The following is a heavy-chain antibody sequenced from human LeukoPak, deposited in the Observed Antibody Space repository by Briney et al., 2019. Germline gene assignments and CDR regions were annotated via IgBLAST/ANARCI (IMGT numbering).Heavy chain of an antibody. Sequence: PGGSLRLSCAASGFTFSSYSMNWVRQAPGKGLEWVSSISSSSSYIYYADSVKGRFTISRDNAKNSLYLQMNSLRAEDTAVYYCARDKIAVAGTPRSDYYYYMDVWGKGTTVTVSS. CDR2: ISSSSSYI. CDR1: GFTFSSYS. J-gene: IGHJ6*03. CDR3: ARDKIAVAGTPRSDYYYYMDV. V-gene: IGHV3-21*01. D-gene: IGHD6-19*01.